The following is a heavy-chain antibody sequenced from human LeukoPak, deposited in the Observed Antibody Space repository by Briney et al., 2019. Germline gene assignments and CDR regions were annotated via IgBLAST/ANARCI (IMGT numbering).Heavy chain of an antibody. CDR2: IHHSGST. CDR3: ARGEYYSDSRGYYHFPLDS. CDR1: GFTFSSSA. V-gene: IGHV4-4*02. D-gene: IGHD3-22*01. Sequence: GSLRLSCAASGFTFSSSAMSWVRQSPGKGLEWIGEIHHSGSTNYNPSLKSRVTISADNSKNQFSLKLSSVTAADTAVYYCARGEYYSDSRGYYHFPLDSWGQGTLVTVSS. J-gene: IGHJ4*02.